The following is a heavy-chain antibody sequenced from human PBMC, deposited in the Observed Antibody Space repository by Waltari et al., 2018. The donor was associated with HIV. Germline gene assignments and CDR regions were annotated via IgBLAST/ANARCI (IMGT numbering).Heavy chain of an antibody. J-gene: IGHJ3*01. Sequence: QLLQSGAEVKKPGASVKVPCKASGYTFTAYYIHWVRQAPGQGLEWMEWGCPNRGDANYARKFQGRLTLARVASIRTVYMELSRLGSDDTAVYYCVRQVTFYDAGDVWGEGTLVTVAA. D-gene: IGHD3-22*01. CDR3: VRQVTFYDAGDV. CDR1: GYTFTAYY. V-gene: IGHV1-2*02. CDR2: GCPNRGDA.